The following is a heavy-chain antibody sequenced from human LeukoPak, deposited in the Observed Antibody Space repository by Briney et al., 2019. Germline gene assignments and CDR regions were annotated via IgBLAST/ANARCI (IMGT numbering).Heavy chain of an antibody. D-gene: IGHD6-13*01. CDR2: ISWNSGSI. CDR1: GFTFDDYA. Sequence: GGSLRLSCAAFGFTFDDYAMHWVRQAPGKGLEWVSGISWNSGSIGYADSVKGRFTISRDNAKNSLYLQMNSLRAEDTALYYCAKARQQLPLVDYWGQGTLVTVSS. V-gene: IGHV3-9*01. J-gene: IGHJ4*02. CDR3: AKARQQLPLVDY.